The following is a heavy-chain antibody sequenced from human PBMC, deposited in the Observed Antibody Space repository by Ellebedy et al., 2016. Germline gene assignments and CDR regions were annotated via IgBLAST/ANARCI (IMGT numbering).Heavy chain of an antibody. J-gene: IGHJ3*02. CDR3: ARGKMTIKAFDI. V-gene: IGHV1-8*01. CDR2: MNPISGNT. CDR1: GYTFSDYD. D-gene: IGHD4/OR15-4a*01. Sequence: ASVKVSCKASGYTFSDYDINWVRQVTGQGLEWMGWMNPISGNTGYAQNFQGRVTMTRNTSISTAYMELSSLRSEDTAVYYCARGKMTIKAFDIWGQGTMVTVSS.